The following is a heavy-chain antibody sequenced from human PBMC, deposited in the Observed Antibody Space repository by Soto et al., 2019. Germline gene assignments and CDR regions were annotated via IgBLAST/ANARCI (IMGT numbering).Heavy chain of an antibody. Sequence: GGSLRLSCAASGFTVSNNYMSWVRQAPGKGLEWVSLIYSGGSTYYADSVKGRFTISRDSSKNTLYLQMNSLRAKDTAMYYCAAYSHKGYWGQGTLVTSPQ. V-gene: IGHV3-66*01. D-gene: IGHD3-16*01. CDR3: AAYSHKGY. CDR2: IYSGGST. CDR1: GFTVSNNY. J-gene: IGHJ4*02.